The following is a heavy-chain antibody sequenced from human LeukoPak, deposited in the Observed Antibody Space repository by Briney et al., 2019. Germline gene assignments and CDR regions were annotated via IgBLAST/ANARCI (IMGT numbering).Heavy chain of an antibody. J-gene: IGHJ3*02. CDR2: IYDSGST. CDR3: ACLTTADAFDI. Sequence: PSETLSLTCTVSGGSIGSYYWSWIRQPPGKGLEWIGYIYDSGSTNYNPSLKSLVTISVDTSKNQFSLKLSSVTAADTAVYYCACLTTADAFDIWGQGTMVTVSS. D-gene: IGHD3-22*01. V-gene: IGHV4-59*01. CDR1: GGSIGSYY.